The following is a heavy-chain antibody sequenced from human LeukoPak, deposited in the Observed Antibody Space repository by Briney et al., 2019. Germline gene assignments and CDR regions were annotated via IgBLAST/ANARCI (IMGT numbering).Heavy chain of an antibody. Sequence: SVKVSCKASGGTFSSYAISWVRQAPGQGLEWMGGIIPIFGTANYAQKFQGRVTITTDESTSTAYMELSSLRSGDTAVYYCATDIPGYSSSWYTYFQHWGQGTLVTVSS. CDR2: IIPIFGTA. V-gene: IGHV1-69*05. CDR1: GGTFSSYA. J-gene: IGHJ1*01. CDR3: ATDIPGYSSSWYTYFQH. D-gene: IGHD6-13*01.